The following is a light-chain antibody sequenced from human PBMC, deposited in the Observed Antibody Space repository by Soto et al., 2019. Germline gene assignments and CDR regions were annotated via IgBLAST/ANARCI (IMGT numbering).Light chain of an antibody. J-gene: IGLJ1*01. CDR1: SSDVGSYNL. CDR3: CSYAGGGSYV. CDR2: EGS. Sequence: QSALTQPASVSGSPGQSITISCTGSSSDVGSYNLVSWYQQHPGKAPKLMIYEGSKRPSGVSNRFSGSKSGNTASPTISGLQAEDEADYHCCSYAGGGSYVFGPGTKLTVL. V-gene: IGLV2-23*01.